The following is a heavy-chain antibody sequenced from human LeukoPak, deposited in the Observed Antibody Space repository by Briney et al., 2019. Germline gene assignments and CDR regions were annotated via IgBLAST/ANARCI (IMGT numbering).Heavy chain of an antibody. J-gene: IGHJ4*02. CDR1: GGSIISSSYY. CDR3: ASLGSVLVPPQGPLRFDY. CDR2: IYYSGST. V-gene: IGHV4-39*01. Sequence: PSEALSLTCTVSGGSIISSSYYWGWIRQPPGKGLEWIGSIYYSGSTYYDPSLKSRVTISVDTSKNQFSLKLSSVTAADTAVYYCASLGSVLVPPQGPLRFDYWGQGTLVTVSS. D-gene: IGHD2-8*02.